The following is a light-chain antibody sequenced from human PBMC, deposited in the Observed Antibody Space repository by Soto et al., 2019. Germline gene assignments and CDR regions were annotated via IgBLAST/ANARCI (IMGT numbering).Light chain of an antibody. V-gene: IGLV2-14*01. Sequence: QSALTQPASVSGSPGQSITISCTGTSSDVCGYNSVSWYQQHPGKAPKLMIYDVSNRPSGVSNRFSGSKSGNTASRTISGLQAEDEADYYCSSYPRSRTPQLGGGTKLTVL. CDR1: SSDVCGYNS. CDR2: DVS. J-gene: IGLJ2*01. CDR3: SSYPRSRTPQ.